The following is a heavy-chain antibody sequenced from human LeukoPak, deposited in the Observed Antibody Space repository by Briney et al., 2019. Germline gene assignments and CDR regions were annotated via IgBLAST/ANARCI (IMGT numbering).Heavy chain of an antibody. D-gene: IGHD2-15*01. CDR1: GYSFTSYW. V-gene: IGHV5-51*01. CDR3: ARFLGYCSGGSCPGDY. CDR2: IYPGDSDT. Sequence: PGESLKISCKGSGYSFTSYWIGWARQMPGKGLEWMGIIYPGDSDTRYSPSFQGQVTISADKSISTAYLQWSSLKASDTAMYYCARFLGYCSGGSCPGDYWGQGTLVTVSS. J-gene: IGHJ4*02.